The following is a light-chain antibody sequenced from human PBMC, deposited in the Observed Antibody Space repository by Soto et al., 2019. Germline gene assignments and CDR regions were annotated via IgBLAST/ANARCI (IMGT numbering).Light chain of an antibody. CDR3: QQYNDNWT. V-gene: IGKV1-5*03. CDR2: KPS. Sequence: DIHMTQSPSTLSASVGDRVTITCRASQSISSWLAWYQQKPGQAPKLLIYKPSTLQSGVPSRFSGSGSGTEFTLAISSLQPDDSATYYCQQYNDNWTFGQGTKVEIK. CDR1: QSISSW. J-gene: IGKJ1*01.